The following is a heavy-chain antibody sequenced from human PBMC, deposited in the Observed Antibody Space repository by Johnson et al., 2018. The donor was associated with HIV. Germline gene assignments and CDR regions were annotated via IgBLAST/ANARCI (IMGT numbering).Heavy chain of an antibody. CDR2: ISWNSGSI. Sequence: VQLVESGGGVVRPGGSLRLSCAASGFTFDDYGMSWVRQAPGKGLEWVSGISWNSGSIGYADSVKGRVTISRDNPKNTVYLHMNNLRAEDTAVYYCARDLAYNSRWTGAFDIWGQGTMVTVSS. V-gene: IGHV3-20*04. CDR1: GFTFDDYG. J-gene: IGHJ3*02. D-gene: IGHD6-13*01. CDR3: ARDLAYNSRWTGAFDI.